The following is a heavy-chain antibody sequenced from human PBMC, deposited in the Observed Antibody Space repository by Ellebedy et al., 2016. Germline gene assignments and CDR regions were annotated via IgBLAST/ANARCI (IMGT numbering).Heavy chain of an antibody. Sequence: GGSLRLXXAASGFTFSSYGMHWVRQAPGKGLEWVAVISYDGSNKYYADSVKGRFTISRDNSKNTLYLQMNSLRAEDTAVYYCAKEYSSGWYLREFDYWGQGTLVTVSS. D-gene: IGHD6-19*01. CDR3: AKEYSSGWYLREFDY. CDR1: GFTFSSYG. J-gene: IGHJ4*02. CDR2: ISYDGSNK. V-gene: IGHV3-30*18.